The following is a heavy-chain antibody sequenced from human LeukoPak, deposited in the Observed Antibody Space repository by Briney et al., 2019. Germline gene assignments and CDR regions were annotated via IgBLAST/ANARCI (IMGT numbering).Heavy chain of an antibody. CDR3: ARQSFSGDFDY. V-gene: IGHV4-30-2*01. Sequence: SQTLSLTCAVSGASTSSGGFSWSWIRQPPGKGLEWIGFVFHSGSTHYNPSLKSRVTMSIDTSKNLFSLNLISVTAADTALYYCARQSFSGDFDYWGQGTLVTVSS. CDR1: GASTSSGGFS. CDR2: VFHSGST. J-gene: IGHJ4*02. D-gene: IGHD3-3*02.